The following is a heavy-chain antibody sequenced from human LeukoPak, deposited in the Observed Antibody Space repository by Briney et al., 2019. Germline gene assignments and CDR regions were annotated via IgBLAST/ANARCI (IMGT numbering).Heavy chain of an antibody. CDR3: ARDSYYYGSGRNYGMDV. Sequence: GGSLRLSCAASGFTFSSYGMHWVRQAPGKGLEWVANIKQDGSEKYYVDSVKGRFTISRDNAKNSLYLQMNSLRAEDTAVYYCARDSYYYGSGRNYGMDVWGQGTTVTVSS. CDR1: GFTFSSYG. V-gene: IGHV3-7*01. CDR2: IKQDGSEK. J-gene: IGHJ6*02. D-gene: IGHD3-10*01.